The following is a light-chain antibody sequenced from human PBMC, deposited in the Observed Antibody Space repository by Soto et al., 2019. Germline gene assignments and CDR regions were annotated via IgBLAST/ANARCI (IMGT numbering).Light chain of an antibody. CDR2: EGT. Sequence: QSVLAQPASVSGSPGQSITISCTGTSSDVGTYNLVSWYQQHPGKAPKLIIYEGTKRPSEVSHRFSASKSGNTASLTISGLQAEDEADYYCCSYAGSSTYVFGTGTKLTVL. J-gene: IGLJ1*01. CDR1: SSDVGTYNL. CDR3: CSYAGSSTYV. V-gene: IGLV2-23*01.